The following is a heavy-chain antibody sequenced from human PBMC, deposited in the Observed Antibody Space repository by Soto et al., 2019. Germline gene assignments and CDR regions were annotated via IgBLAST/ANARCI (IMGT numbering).Heavy chain of an antibody. J-gene: IGHJ6*02. CDR3: ARVGVYYYDSSGYPPLGYYGMGV. Sequence: GGSLRLSCAASGFTFSSYSMNWVRQAPGKGLEWVSSISSSSSYIYYADSVKGRFTISRDNAKNSLYLQMNSLRAEDTAVYYCARVGVYYYDSSGYPPLGYYGMGVWGQGTTVTVSS. CDR1: GFTFSSYS. V-gene: IGHV3-21*01. D-gene: IGHD3-22*01. CDR2: ISSSSSYI.